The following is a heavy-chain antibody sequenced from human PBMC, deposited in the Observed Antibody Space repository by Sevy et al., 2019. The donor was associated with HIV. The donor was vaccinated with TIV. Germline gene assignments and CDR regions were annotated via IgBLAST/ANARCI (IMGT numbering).Heavy chain of an antibody. V-gene: IGHV3-30*18. Sequence: GGSLRLSCVVSGISFTTSGMHWVRQAPGKGLEWVAVISYHGRDKFYAESVKGRSTISRDNSKNMLYLQMNSLRAEDTAVYYCAKDFTGYNGMDLWGQGTMVTVSS. D-gene: IGHD3-9*01. CDR3: AKDFTGYNGMDL. J-gene: IGHJ6*02. CDR2: ISYHGRDK. CDR1: GISFTTSG.